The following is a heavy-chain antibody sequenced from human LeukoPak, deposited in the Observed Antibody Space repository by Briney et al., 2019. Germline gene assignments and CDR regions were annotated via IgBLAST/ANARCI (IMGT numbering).Heavy chain of an antibody. CDR3: AKDPGYYLGARNKSWLDP. Sequence: PGGSLRLSCATPGFTFTTYGFHWVRQAPGKGLGWVAVIWYDGSKKYYADSVKGRFTFSRDNSKNTLYLQMNNLRAEDNGGYYWAKDPGYYLGARNKSWLDPWGQGTLVTVSS. J-gene: IGHJ5*02. V-gene: IGHV3-33*06. CDR2: IWYDGSKK. CDR1: GFTFTTYG. D-gene: IGHD3-22*01.